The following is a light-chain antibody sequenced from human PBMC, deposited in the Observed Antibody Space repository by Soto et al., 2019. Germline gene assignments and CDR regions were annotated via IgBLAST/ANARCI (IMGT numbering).Light chain of an antibody. Sequence: EIVMTQSPATLSVSPGERATLSCRAGQRVSNSLAWYQQKPGQAPRLLIYDAATRATDIPARFSGSGSGTEFTLTDSSLQSEDFAVYYCQQYNNWPALIFGGGTKVEIK. CDR3: QQYNNWPALI. J-gene: IGKJ4*01. CDR2: DAA. V-gene: IGKV3D-15*01. CDR1: QRVSNS.